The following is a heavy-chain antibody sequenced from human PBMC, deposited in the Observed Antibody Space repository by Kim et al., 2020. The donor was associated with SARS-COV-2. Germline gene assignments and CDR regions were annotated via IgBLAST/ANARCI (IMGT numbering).Heavy chain of an antibody. Sequence: GGSLRLSCAASGFTFSSYWMHWVRQAPGKGLVWVSRINSDGSSTSYADSVKGRFTISRDNAKNTLYLQMNSLRAEDTAVYYCARDYYDSSGYYRKLNALRYWGQGTLVTVSS. CDR1: GFTFSSYW. V-gene: IGHV3-74*01. CDR2: INSDGSST. CDR3: ARDYYDSSGYYRKLNALRY. J-gene: IGHJ4*02. D-gene: IGHD3-22*01.